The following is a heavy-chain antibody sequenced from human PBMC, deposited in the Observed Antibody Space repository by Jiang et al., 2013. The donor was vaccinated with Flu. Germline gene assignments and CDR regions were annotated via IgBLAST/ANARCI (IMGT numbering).Heavy chain of an antibody. D-gene: IGHD2-15*01. Sequence: KPTQTLTLTCTFSGFSLNTYGVGVGWIRQPPGKALEWLALIYWDDDKRYSPSLKSRLTITKDTSKNQVVLTMTSMNPVDTATYYCARPTPMDVWGQGTTVTVSS. CDR2: IYWDDDK. J-gene: IGHJ6*02. V-gene: IGHV2-5*02. CDR3: ARPTPMDV. CDR1: GFSLNTYGVG.